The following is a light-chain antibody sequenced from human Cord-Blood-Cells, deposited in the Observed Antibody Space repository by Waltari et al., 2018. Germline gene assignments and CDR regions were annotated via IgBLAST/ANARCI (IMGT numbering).Light chain of an antibody. Sequence: DIQMTQSPSSLSASVGDRVTITCRASQSISSYLNWYQQKPGKAPKLLIYAASRLQSGVQSRFSGSGSGTDFTLTISSLQPEDFATYYGQQSYSTPWTFGQGTKVEIK. CDR1: QSISSY. V-gene: IGKV1-39*01. J-gene: IGKJ1*01. CDR3: QQSYSTPWT. CDR2: AAS.